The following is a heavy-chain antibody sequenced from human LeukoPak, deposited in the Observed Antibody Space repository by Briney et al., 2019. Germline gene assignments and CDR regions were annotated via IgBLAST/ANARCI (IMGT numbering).Heavy chain of an antibody. CDR3: ARDLSSSWAPNY. J-gene: IGHJ4*02. Sequence: GGSLRLSCAASGFTFSRFWMHWVRQAPGKGLVWVSRINGDGSSTNYADSVKGRFTISRDNAKSTLYLQMNSLRAEDTALYYCARDLSSSWAPNYWGQGTLVTVSS. V-gene: IGHV3-74*01. CDR1: GFTFSRFW. D-gene: IGHD6-13*01. CDR2: INGDGSST.